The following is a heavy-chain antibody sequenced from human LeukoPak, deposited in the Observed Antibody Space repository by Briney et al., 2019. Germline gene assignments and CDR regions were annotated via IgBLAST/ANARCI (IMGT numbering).Heavy chain of an antibody. D-gene: IGHD7-27*01. CDR1: GYSISSGYY. CDR2: IYQSGST. CDR3: ARVTGTWYFDL. V-gene: IGHV4-38-2*02. J-gene: IGHJ2*01. Sequence: SETLSLTXTVSGYSISSGYYWGWIREPPGKGLEWIGSIYQSGSTYYNPSLKSRVTISVDTSKNQFSLKLSSVTAADTTMYYCARVTGTWYFDLWGRGTLVTVSS.